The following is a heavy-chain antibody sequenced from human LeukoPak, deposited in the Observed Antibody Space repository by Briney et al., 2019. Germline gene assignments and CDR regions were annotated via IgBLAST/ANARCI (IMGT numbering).Heavy chain of an antibody. D-gene: IGHD3-22*01. CDR3: ARDPAYYYDSSGYYDD. CDR1: RFTFSSYG. CDR2: IWYDGSNK. Sequence: PGRSLTLSCPASRFTFSSYGMHCVRQAPGKGLEWVAVIWYDGSNKYYADSVKGRFTISRDNSKNTLYLQMNSLRAEDTAVYYCARDPAYYYDSSGYYDDWGQGTLVTVSS. V-gene: IGHV3-33*01. J-gene: IGHJ1*01.